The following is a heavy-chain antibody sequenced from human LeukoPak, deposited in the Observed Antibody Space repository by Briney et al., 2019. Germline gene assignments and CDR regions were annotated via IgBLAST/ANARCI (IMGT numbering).Heavy chain of an antibody. CDR3: ARLPTFYYDSSGYHYDY. Sequence: GGSLRLSCVASGFTFNNYAMSWVRQAPGKGLEWVSSISGSGPSTDYTDAVKGRFIISRDKSKNTSHLQMNSLRAEDTALYYCARLPTFYYDSSGYHYDYWGQGTLVTVSS. CDR2: ISGSGPST. V-gene: IGHV3-23*01. J-gene: IGHJ4*02. CDR1: GFTFNNYA. D-gene: IGHD3-22*01.